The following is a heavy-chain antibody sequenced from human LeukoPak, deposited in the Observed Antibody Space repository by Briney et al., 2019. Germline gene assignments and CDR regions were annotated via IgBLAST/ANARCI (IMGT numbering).Heavy chain of an antibody. D-gene: IGHD6-19*01. CDR1: GYTFASYD. CDR2: MNPKSAHT. CDR3: TRGPSYHSKWVGGMWFDP. V-gene: IGHV1-8*01. Sequence: ASVKVSCKASGYTFASYDIHWVRQASGHGLEWMGWMNPKSAHTGHAQRFQGRVTMTMNTSISTAYMELSSLTSEDTAMYYCTRGPSYHSKWVGGMWFDPWGQGTLVSVSS. J-gene: IGHJ5*02.